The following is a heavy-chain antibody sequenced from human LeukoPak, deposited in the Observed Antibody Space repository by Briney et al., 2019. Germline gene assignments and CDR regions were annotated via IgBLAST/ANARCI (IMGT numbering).Heavy chain of an antibody. J-gene: IGHJ4*02. D-gene: IGHD6-13*01. Sequence: SETLSLTCTVSGGSISSYYWSWIRQPPGKGLEWIGYIYYSGSTNYNPSLKSRVTISVDTSKNQFSLKLSSVTAADTAVYYCARVAPFSSSPDYWGQGTLVTVSS. CDR1: GGSISSYY. V-gene: IGHV4-59*01. CDR3: ARVAPFSSSPDY. CDR2: IYYSGST.